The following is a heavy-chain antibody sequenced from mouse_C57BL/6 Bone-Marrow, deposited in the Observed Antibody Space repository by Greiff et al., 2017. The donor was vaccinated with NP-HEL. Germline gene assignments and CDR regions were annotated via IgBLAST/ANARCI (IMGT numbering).Heavy chain of an antibody. J-gene: IGHJ1*03. Sequence: QVQLQQPGAELVKPGASVKLSCKASGYTFTSYWMHWVKQRPGQGLEWIGMIHPNSGSTNYNEKFKSKATLTVDKSSSTAYMQLSSLTSEDSAVYYCARADYYYGSSPGWYFDVWGTGTTVTVSS. CDR1: GYTFTSYW. CDR2: IHPNSGST. CDR3: ARADYYYGSSPGWYFDV. D-gene: IGHD1-1*01. V-gene: IGHV1-64*01.